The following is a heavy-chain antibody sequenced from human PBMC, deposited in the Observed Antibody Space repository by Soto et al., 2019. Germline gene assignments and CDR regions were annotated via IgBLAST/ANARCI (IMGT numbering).Heavy chain of an antibody. CDR3: ERMGSSSFNWFAT. J-gene: IGHJ5*02. D-gene: IGHD2-2*01. CDR1: GYSFTSYW. CDR2: ILPGDSKT. Sequence: GESLKISCQASGYSFTSYWIGWVRQMPGKGLEFMGIILPGDSKTLYRPSFEGQVTISADKSINTAYLQWSSLKASDTAMYFCERMGSSSFNWFATWGQGTLVTVSS. V-gene: IGHV5-51*01.